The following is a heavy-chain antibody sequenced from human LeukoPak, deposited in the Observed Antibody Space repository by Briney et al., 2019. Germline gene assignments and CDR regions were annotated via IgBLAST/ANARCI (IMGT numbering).Heavy chain of an antibody. D-gene: IGHD2-2*01. CDR2: IHSGGTT. V-gene: IGHV3-53*01. CDR1: GFTVSSNY. J-gene: IGHJ6*02. Sequence: GGSLRLSCAASGFTVSSNYMSWVRQAPGKGLEWVSIIHSGGTTNYVDSVKGRFTISRDNSRNTLYLQMNSLRAEDTAVYYCARDCSSSCSPYYGMDVWGQGSTVTVSS. CDR3: ARDCSSSCSPYYGMDV.